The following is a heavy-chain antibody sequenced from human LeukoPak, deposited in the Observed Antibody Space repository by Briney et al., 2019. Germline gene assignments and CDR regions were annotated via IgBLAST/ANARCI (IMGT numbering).Heavy chain of an antibody. Sequence: SETLSLTCTVSGGSISSGDYYWSWIRQPPGKGLEWIGYIYYSGSTYYNPSLKSRVTISVDTSKNQFSLKLSSVTAADTAVYYCARGVAYYDSSGYAAEYFQHWGQGTLVTVSS. CDR1: GGSISSGDYY. V-gene: IGHV4-30-4*01. D-gene: IGHD3-22*01. CDR2: IYYSGST. CDR3: ARGVAYYDSSGYAAEYFQH. J-gene: IGHJ1*01.